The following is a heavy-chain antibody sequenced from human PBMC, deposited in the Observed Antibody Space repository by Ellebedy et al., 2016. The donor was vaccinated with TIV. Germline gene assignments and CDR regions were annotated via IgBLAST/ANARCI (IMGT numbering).Heavy chain of an antibody. Sequence: PGGSLRLSCSASGFTFSTYSMHWVRQAPGKGLEYVSTISRNGGSTYYADSVKGRFTISRDNSKNALYLQMSSLRAEDTAVYYCVIGLSIAVAWIPLDWGQGTLVTVSS. CDR1: GFTFSTYS. J-gene: IGHJ4*02. CDR2: ISRNGGST. V-gene: IGHV3-64D*06. CDR3: VIGLSIAVAWIPLD. D-gene: IGHD6-19*01.